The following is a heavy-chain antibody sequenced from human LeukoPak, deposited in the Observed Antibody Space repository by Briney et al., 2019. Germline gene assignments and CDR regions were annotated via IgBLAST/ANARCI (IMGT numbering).Heavy chain of an antibody. Sequence: SETLSLTCTVSGGSISSYYWSWIRQPPGKGLEWIGYIYYSGSTNYNPSLKSRVTISVDTSKNQSSLKLSSVTAADTAVYYCARGFYDILTGYYKPDDAFDIWGQGTMVTVSS. D-gene: IGHD3-9*01. CDR3: ARGFYDILTGYYKPDDAFDI. J-gene: IGHJ3*02. CDR1: GGSISSYY. V-gene: IGHV4-59*08. CDR2: IYYSGST.